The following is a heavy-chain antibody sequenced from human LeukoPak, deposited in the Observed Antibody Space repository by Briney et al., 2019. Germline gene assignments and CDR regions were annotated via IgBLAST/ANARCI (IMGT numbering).Heavy chain of an antibody. CDR1: GGSFSDYY. CDR2: INHRGST. V-gene: IGHV4-34*01. D-gene: IGHD1-26*01. J-gene: IGHJ4*02. Sequence: PSETLSLTCAVYGGSFSDYYWTWIRQPPGKGLEWIGEINHRGSTHYNPSLKSRVTISVDTSKKQFSLKLSSVTAADTAVHYCATLGLLRGAGFNLATHFDFWGQGTLVTVSS. CDR3: ATLGLLRGAGFNLATHFDF.